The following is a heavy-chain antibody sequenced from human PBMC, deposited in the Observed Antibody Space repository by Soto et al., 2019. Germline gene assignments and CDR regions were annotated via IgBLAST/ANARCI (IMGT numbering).Heavy chain of an antibody. D-gene: IGHD3-10*01. V-gene: IGHV4-59*01. CDR1: GGSISSYY. CDR3: AREGRDGSGIGESYYYYYYMDV. Sequence: QVQLQESGPGLVKPSETLSLTCTVSGGSISSYYWSWIRQPPGKGLEWIGYIYYSGSTNYNPSLKCPVYISVGASKDQFSLKLRCVTAADTAVYYCAREGRDGSGIGESYYYYYYMDVWGNGTAVTVS. CDR2: IYYSGST. J-gene: IGHJ6*03.